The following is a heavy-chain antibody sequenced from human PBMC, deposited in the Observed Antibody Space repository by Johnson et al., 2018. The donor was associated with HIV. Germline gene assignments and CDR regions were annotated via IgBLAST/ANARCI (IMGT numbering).Heavy chain of an antibody. CDR3: AREGGVTMVDGFDI. Sequence: VQLVESGGGVVQPGRSLRLSCAASGFTFSSYAMNWVRQAPGKGLEWVANIKQDGSETFYADSVKGRVTISRDNAKKSLYLQMNSLRAEDTAVYYCAREGGVTMVDGFDIWGQGTMVTVSS. J-gene: IGHJ3*02. CDR1: GFTFSSYA. D-gene: IGHD3-10*01. CDR2: IKQDGSET. V-gene: IGHV3-7*01.